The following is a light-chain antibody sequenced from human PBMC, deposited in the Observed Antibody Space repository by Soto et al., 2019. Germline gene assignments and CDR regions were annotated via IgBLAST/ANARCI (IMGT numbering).Light chain of an antibody. J-gene: IGLJ1*01. V-gene: IGLV2-23*01. CDR3: CSYAGSSTFV. Sequence: QSVLTQPASVSGSPGQSITISCTGTTSDVGNYNFVSWYQQHPGKAPKLIIYEGIKRPSGVSTRFSGSKSGITASLTISGPQAEDEADYSCCSYAGSSTFVFGTGTKVTVL. CDR1: TSDVGNYNF. CDR2: EGI.